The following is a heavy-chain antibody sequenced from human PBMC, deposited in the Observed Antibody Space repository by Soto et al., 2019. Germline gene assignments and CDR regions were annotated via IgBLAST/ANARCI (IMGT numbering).Heavy chain of an antibody. D-gene: IGHD2-2*01. CDR2: IIPILGIA. V-gene: IGHV1-69*08. CDR3: AREIVVVPAARKRGWFDP. Sequence: QVQLVQSGAEVKKPGSSVKVSCKASGGTFSSYTISWVRQAPGQGLEWMGRIIPILGIANYAKKFQGRDTITADKSTSTAYMELSSLRPEDTAVYYCAREIVVVPAARKRGWFDPWGQETPVSVSS. CDR1: GGTFSSYT. J-gene: IGHJ5*02.